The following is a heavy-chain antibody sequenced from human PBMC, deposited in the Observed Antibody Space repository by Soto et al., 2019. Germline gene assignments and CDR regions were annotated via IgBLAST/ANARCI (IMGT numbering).Heavy chain of an antibody. V-gene: IGHV3-33*01. CDR3: ARDRGSDDPIDY. CDR2: VWHDGKTK. CDR1: GFTFSNYG. J-gene: IGHJ4*02. D-gene: IGHD3-10*01. Sequence: QVQLVESGGGVVQPERSLRLSCAASGFTFSNYGMHWVRQAPGKGLEWVAVVWHDGKTKYYADSVEGRFTISRDNSRNTLFLQMNSLRAEDTDVYHCARDRGSDDPIDYWGQGTLVTVSS.